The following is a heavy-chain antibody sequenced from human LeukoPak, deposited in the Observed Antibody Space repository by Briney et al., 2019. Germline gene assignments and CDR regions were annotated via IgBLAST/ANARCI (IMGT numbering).Heavy chain of an antibody. J-gene: IGHJ4*02. CDR3: SRESGAFSPFGY. V-gene: IGHV4-4*02. D-gene: IGHD1-26*01. CDR2: ISLSGRT. CDR1: GGSISRTNW. Sequence: PSGTLSLTCDVSGGSISRTNWWSWVRQSPGQGLEWIGEISLSGRTNYNPSLQSRVTMSLDESKNQLSLDLASVTAADTAVYYCSRESGAFSPFGYWGQGTLVTVPS.